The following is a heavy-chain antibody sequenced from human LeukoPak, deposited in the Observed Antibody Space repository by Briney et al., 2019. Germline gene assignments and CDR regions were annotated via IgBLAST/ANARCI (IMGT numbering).Heavy chain of an antibody. Sequence: SETLSLTCTVSGGSISSYYWSWTRQPPGKGLEWIGYIYYSGSTNYNPSLKSRVTISVDTSKNQFSLKLSSVTAADTAVYYCARQASGGYYDSSGYYYGSKYYYYGMDVWGQGTTVTVSS. CDR3: ARQASGGYYDSSGYYYGSKYYYYGMDV. J-gene: IGHJ6*02. CDR2: IYYSGST. D-gene: IGHD3-22*01. V-gene: IGHV4-59*08. CDR1: GGSISSYY.